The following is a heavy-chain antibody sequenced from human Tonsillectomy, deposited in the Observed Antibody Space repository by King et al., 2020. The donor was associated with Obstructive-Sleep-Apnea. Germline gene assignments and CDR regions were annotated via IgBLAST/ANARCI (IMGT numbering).Heavy chain of an antibody. D-gene: IGHD4-17*01. Sequence: VQLVESGGGVVQPGRSLRLSCAASGFTFSSYGMHWVRQAPGKGLEWGAGIWYDGSNKYYADSVKGRFTISRDNSKNTLFLQRNSLRAEDTAVYYCAKGLRHGDYPDFDYWGQGTLVTVSS. CDR1: GFTFSSYG. CDR3: AKGLRHGDYPDFDY. J-gene: IGHJ4*02. CDR2: IWYDGSNK. V-gene: IGHV3-33*06.